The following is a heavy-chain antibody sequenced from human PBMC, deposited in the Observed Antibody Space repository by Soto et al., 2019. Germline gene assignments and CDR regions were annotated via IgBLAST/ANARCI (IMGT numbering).Heavy chain of an antibody. Sequence: PSETLSLTCTVSGGSISSGGYYWNWVRQPPGKGLEWIGEVYHNGNTNYNASLKSRVTISVDTSKNQFSLKLSSVTAADTAVYYCARAPRGNYGYPSYFDYWGQGIQVTVSS. CDR3: ARAPRGNYGYPSYFDY. D-gene: IGHD3-10*01. V-gene: IGHV4-61*08. CDR2: VYHNGNT. CDR1: GGSISSGGYY. J-gene: IGHJ4*02.